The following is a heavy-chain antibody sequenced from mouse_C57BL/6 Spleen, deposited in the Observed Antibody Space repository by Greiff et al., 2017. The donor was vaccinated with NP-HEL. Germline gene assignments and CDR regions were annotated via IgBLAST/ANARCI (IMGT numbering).Heavy chain of an antibody. J-gene: IGHJ3*01. D-gene: IGHD3-1*01. CDR2: IYPGSGST. V-gene: IGHV1-55*01. CDR3: ARSGGIWFAY. CDR1: GYTFTSYW. Sequence: QVQLQQSGAELVKPGASVKMSCKASGYTFTSYWITWAKQRPGQGLEWIGDIYPGSGSTNYNEKFKSKATLTVDTSSSTAYMQLSSLTSEDSAVYYCARSGGIWFAYWGQGTLVTVSA.